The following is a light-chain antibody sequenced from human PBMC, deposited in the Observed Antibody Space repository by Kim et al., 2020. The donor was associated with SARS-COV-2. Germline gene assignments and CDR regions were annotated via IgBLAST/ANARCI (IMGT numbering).Light chain of an antibody. V-gene: IGKV1-12*01. CDR1: QGISSL. CDR2: SAS. Sequence: ASLGDRFTITCRASQGISSLLAWYQQQPGKAPKLLIYSASILQSWVPSRFSGSGSGTDFTLTISSLQPEDFATYYCQQANSFPITFGQGTRLEIK. J-gene: IGKJ5*01. CDR3: QQANSFPIT.